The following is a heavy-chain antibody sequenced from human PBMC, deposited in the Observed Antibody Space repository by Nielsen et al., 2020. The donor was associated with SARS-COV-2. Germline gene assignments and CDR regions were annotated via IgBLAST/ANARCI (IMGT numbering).Heavy chain of an antibody. V-gene: IGHV4-59*11. J-gene: IGHJ6*03. CDR2: IYYSGST. Sequence: SETLFLTCAVSGGSISSHYWSWIRQPPGKGLEWIGYIYYSGSTNYNPSLKSRVTISVDTSKNQFSLKLSSVTAADTAVYYCARADYNNYYYYYYMDVWGKGTTVTVSS. D-gene: IGHD4-11*01. CDR1: GGSISSHY. CDR3: ARADYNNYYYYYYMDV.